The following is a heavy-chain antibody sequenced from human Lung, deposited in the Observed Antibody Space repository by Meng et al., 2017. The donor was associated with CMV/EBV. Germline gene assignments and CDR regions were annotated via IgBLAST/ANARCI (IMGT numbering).Heavy chain of an antibody. Sequence: ASVKVSCKASGYTFTAYIMHWLRQAPGQGLEWMGWINPHSGGTKYAQKFQGRVTMTRDTSISTAYMELSSLRSDDTAVYYCATIGGLYYDFWNYWGQGTLVTVSS. CDR2: INPHSGGT. CDR1: GYTFTAYI. V-gene: IGHV1-2*02. D-gene: IGHD3-3*01. CDR3: ATIGGLYYDFWNY. J-gene: IGHJ4*02.